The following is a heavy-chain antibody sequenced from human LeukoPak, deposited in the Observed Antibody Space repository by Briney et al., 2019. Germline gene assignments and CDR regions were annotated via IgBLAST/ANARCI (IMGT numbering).Heavy chain of an antibody. CDR2: IYYSGTT. J-gene: IGHJ4*02. CDR3: ATTYSYTSGGYDY. V-gene: IGHV4-39*01. D-gene: IGHD5-18*01. CDR1: GGSISSSRYP. Sequence: SETLSLTCTVSGGSISSSRYPWGWIRQPPGKGLEWIGSIYYSGTTFYNPSLKSRVTISVDTSKNQFSLKVSSVTAADTAVYYCATTYSYTSGGYDYWGQGTLVTVSS.